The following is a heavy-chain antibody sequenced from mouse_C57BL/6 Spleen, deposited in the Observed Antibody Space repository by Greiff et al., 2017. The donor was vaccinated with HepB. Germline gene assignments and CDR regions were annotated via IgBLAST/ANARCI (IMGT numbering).Heavy chain of an antibody. CDR2: ISGGGGNT. Sequence: EVKLMESGGGLVKPGGSLKLSCAASGFTFSSYTMSWVRQTPEKRLEWVATISGGGGNTYYPDSVKGRFTISRDNAKNTLYLQMSSLRSEDTALYYWARSITTVVATDAMDYWGQGTSVTVSS. V-gene: IGHV5-9*01. D-gene: IGHD1-1*01. CDR1: GFTFSSYT. CDR3: ARSITTVVATDAMDY. J-gene: IGHJ4*01.